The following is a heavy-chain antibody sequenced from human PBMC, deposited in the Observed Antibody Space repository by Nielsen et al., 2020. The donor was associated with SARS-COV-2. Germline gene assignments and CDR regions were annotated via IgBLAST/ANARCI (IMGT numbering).Heavy chain of an antibody. V-gene: IGHV5-51*01. CDR1: GYRFSSYW. Sequence: GGSLRLSCKGSGYRFSSYWITWVRQMPGKGLEWMGIIDPAESDIRYSPSFQGQVIISVDKATTTAYLQWSALKASDTAIYYCARQPSDYYGMDVWGQGTTVTVSS. CDR3: ARQPSDYYGMDV. CDR2: IDPAESDI. J-gene: IGHJ6*02.